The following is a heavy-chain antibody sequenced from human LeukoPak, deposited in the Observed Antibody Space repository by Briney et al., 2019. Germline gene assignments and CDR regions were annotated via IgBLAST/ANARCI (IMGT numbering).Heavy chain of an antibody. CDR2: TNPNSGGT. Sequence: ASVKVSCKASGYTFTGYYMHWVRQAPGQGLEWMGWTNPNSGGTNYAQKFQGRVTMTRDTSISTAYMELSRLRSDDTAVYYCARGGLDIVATITPFDYWGQGTLVTVSS. CDR1: GYTFTGYY. J-gene: IGHJ4*02. CDR3: ARGGLDIVATITPFDY. D-gene: IGHD5-12*01. V-gene: IGHV1-2*02.